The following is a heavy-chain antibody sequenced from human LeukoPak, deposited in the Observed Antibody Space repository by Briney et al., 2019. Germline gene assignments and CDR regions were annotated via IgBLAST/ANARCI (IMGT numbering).Heavy chain of an antibody. CDR3: ARTDTAMVNDFDY. CDR1: GGTFSSYA. J-gene: IGHJ4*02. V-gene: IGHV1-69*05. D-gene: IGHD5-18*01. CDR2: IIPIFGTA. Sequence: SVKVSCKASGGTFSSYAISWVRQAPGQGLEWMGGIIPIFGTANYAQKFQGRVTITTDESTGTAYMELSSLRSEDTAVYYCARTDTAMVNDFDYWGQGTLVTASS.